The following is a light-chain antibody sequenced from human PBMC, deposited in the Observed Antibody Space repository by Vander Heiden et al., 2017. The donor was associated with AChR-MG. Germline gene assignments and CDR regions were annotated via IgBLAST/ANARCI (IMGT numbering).Light chain of an antibody. J-gene: IGKJ5*01. CDR3: QQVNRHPT. Sequence: DIQLTQSPSFLSASIGDRVTMTCQASEGISTYLVWYQQKPGKAPRLLIYSASTLQSGVPSRFSGSGYGTEFTLTIDGLQAEDFATYHCQQVNRHPTFGQGTRLEIK. V-gene: IGKV1-9*01. CDR1: EGISTY. CDR2: SAS.